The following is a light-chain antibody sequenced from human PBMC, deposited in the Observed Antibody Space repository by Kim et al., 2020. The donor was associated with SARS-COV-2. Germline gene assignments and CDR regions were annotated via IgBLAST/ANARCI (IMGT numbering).Light chain of an antibody. CDR2: QAS. J-gene: IGKJ4*01. CDR1: QSISSD. V-gene: IGKV1-5*03. Sequence: ASVGDRVTITCRASQSISSDLAWYQQKPGKVPKFLIYQASSLKSGVPSRFSGSGSGTEFTLTISSLQPDDSATYYCQQYNTYPLTFGGGTKVEIK. CDR3: QQYNTYPLT.